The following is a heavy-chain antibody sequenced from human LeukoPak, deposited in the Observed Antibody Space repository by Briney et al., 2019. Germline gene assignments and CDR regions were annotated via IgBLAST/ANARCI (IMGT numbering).Heavy chain of an antibody. CDR2: IYTSGST. D-gene: IGHD1-26*01. CDR3: AREFVGIVGAPDY. J-gene: IGHJ4*02. Sequence: PSETLSLTCTVSGGSMSSSSYYWGWIRQPAGKGLEWIGRIYTSGSTNYNPSLKSRVTISVDTSKNQFSLKLSSVTAADTAVYYCAREFVGIVGAPDYWGQGTLVTVSS. CDR1: GGSMSSSSYY. V-gene: IGHV4-61*02.